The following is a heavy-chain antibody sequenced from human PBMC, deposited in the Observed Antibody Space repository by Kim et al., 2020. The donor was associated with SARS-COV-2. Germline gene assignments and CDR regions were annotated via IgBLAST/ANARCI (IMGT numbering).Heavy chain of an antibody. J-gene: IGHJ6*02. D-gene: IGHD3-10*01. V-gene: IGHV3-23*01. CDR1: GFTFSSYA. CDR3: AKSSRYGSGSYYSYYYYGMDV. Sequence: GGSLRLSCAASGFTFSSYAMSWVRQAPGKGLEWVSAISGSGGSTYYADSVKGRFTISRDNSKNTLYLQMNSLRAEDTAVYYCAKSSRYGSGSYYSYYYYGMDVWGQGTTVTVSS. CDR2: ISGSGGST.